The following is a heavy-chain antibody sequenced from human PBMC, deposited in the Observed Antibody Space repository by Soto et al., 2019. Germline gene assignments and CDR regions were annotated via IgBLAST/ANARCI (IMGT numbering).Heavy chain of an antibody. J-gene: IGHJ4*02. Sequence: EVQLVESGGGLVQPGGSLRLSCAASGVTVSNSYMSWVRQAQGKGLGWVSMIYSGGSTYYADSVKGRITISRGTSKNTLYLQMNRLIAEDEAVYYGARLGALGGNFDYLGPGTLV. CDR3: ARLGALGGNFDY. D-gene: IGHD2-15*01. V-gene: IGHV3-66*04. CDR1: GVTVSNSY. CDR2: IYSGGST.